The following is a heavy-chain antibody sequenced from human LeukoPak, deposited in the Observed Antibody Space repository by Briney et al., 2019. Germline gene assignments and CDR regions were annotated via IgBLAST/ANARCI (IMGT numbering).Heavy chain of an antibody. J-gene: IGHJ3*02. CDR1: GYTFTGYY. Sequence: GASVKVSCKASGYTFTGYYMHWVRQAPGQGLEWMGRINPNSGGTNYAQKFQGRVTMARDTSISTAYMELSRLRSDDTAVYYCARDLGWLQLIGAFDIWGQGTMVTVSS. D-gene: IGHD5-24*01. V-gene: IGHV1-2*06. CDR3: ARDLGWLQLIGAFDI. CDR2: INPNSGGT.